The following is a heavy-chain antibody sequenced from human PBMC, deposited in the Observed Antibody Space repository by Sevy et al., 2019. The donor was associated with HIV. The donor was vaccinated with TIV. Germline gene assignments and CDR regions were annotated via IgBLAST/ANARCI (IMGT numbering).Heavy chain of an antibody. D-gene: IGHD3-10*02. CDR2: IRTKAYGGTT. J-gene: IGHJ4*02. V-gene: IGHV3-49*03. CDR3: TRGRYTYVPFDY. CDR1: GFTFGDYA. Sequence: GGSLRLSCTASGFTFGDYAMNWFRQAPGKGLEWVGFIRTKAYGGTTEYAASVKGRFTISRDDSKSIAYLKMNSMKTEDTAMYYCTRGRYTYVPFDYWGQGTLVTVSS.